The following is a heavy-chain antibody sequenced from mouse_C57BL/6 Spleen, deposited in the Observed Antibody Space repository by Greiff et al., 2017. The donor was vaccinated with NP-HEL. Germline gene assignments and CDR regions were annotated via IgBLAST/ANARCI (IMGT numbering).Heavy chain of an antibody. CDR2: IDPSDSYT. Sequence: VQLQQSGAELVKPGASVKLSCKASGYTFTSYWMQWVKQRPGQGLEWIGEIDPSDSYTNYNQKFKGKATLTVDTSSSTAYMQLSSLTSEDYAVYYCARNYYYGTTEGFAYWGQGTLVTVSA. V-gene: IGHV1-50*01. CDR1: GYTFTSYW. CDR3: ARNYYYGTTEGFAY. D-gene: IGHD2-1*01. J-gene: IGHJ3*01.